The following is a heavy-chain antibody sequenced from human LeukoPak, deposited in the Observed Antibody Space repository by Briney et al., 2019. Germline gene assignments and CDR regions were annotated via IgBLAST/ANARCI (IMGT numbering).Heavy chain of an antibody. J-gene: IGHJ4*02. CDR3: ARGRNIAVGGTSLVAH. CDR2: INPNNGDT. CDR1: GYTFTDYY. Sequence: ASVKVSCKASGYTFTDYYMHWVRQAPGQGLELMGWINPNNGDTSYAQKFQGRVTMTRDTSISTAYMELSSLRSDDTAVYYCARGRNIAVGGTSLVAHWGQGTLVTVSS. D-gene: IGHD6-13*01. V-gene: IGHV1-2*02.